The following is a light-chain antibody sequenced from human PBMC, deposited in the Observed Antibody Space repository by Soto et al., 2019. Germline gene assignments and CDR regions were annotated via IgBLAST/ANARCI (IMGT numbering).Light chain of an antibody. V-gene: IGKV3-15*01. CDR3: QQFNNWLT. Sequence: EMVMTQSPSTLSVSPGERATLSCWASQSISSNLAWYQQKPGQAPRLLIYGASIRATGIPVRFSGSGSGTEFTLTISSLQSEDCAVYYCQQFNNWLTFGGGTKVEIK. J-gene: IGKJ4*01. CDR2: GAS. CDR1: QSISSN.